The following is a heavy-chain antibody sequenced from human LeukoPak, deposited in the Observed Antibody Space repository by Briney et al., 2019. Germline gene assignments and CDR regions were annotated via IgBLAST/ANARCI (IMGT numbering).Heavy chain of an antibody. Sequence: SVKVSCKASGGTFSSYAISWVRQAPGQGLEWMGGIIPIFGTANYAQKFQGRVTITADESTSTAYMELSSLRSEDTAMYYCATDEFGVVEHYYYYMDVWGKGTTVTVSS. J-gene: IGHJ6*03. D-gene: IGHD3-3*01. CDR2: IIPIFGTA. CDR3: ATDEFGVVEHYYYYMDV. V-gene: IGHV1-69*01. CDR1: GGTFSSYA.